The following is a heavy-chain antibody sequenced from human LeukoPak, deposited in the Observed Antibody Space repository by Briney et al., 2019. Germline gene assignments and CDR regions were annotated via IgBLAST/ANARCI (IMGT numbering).Heavy chain of an antibody. Sequence: GGSLRLSCAASGFTFDDYAMHWVRQAPGKGLEWVSGITWNSGSIGYADSVKGRFTISRDNAKNTLYLQMNSLRLEDTAVYYCARENSAAAADYWGQGTVVTVSS. CDR2: ITWNSGSI. D-gene: IGHD6-25*01. CDR1: GFTFDDYA. V-gene: IGHV3-9*01. CDR3: ARENSAAAADY. J-gene: IGHJ4*02.